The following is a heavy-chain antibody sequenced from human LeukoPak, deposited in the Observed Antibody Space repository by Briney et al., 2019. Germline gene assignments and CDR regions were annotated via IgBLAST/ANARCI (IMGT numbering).Heavy chain of an antibody. CDR1: GGSISSHY. D-gene: IGHD3-10*01. V-gene: IGHV4-59*08. Sequence: SETLSLTCTVSGGSISSHYWTWIRQPPGKGLEWIGYIYYTGSTRYNASPKSRVTISVDTSKNQFSLKLSSVTAADTAIYYCARHVKYGSAYYEDYWGQGTLVTVSS. J-gene: IGHJ4*02. CDR3: ARHVKYGSAYYEDY. CDR2: IYYTGST.